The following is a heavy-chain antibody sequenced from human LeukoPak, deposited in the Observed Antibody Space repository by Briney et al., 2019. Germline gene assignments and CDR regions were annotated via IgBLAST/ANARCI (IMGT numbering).Heavy chain of an antibody. CDR1: GGSISSSSYY. J-gene: IGHJ4*02. CDR2: IYYSGST. V-gene: IGHV4-39*07. D-gene: IGHD3-3*01. CDR3: ARDPFNDFWSGYYSPYSGFDY. Sequence: QPSETLSLTCTVSGGSISSSSYYWGWIRQPPGKGLEWIGSIYYSGSTYYNPSLKSRVTISVDTSKNQFSLKLSSVTAADTAVYYCARDPFNDFWSGYYSPYSGFDYWGQGTLVTVSS.